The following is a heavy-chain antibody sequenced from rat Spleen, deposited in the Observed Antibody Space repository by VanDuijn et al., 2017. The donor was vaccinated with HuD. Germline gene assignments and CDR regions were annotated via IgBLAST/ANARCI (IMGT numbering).Heavy chain of an antibody. Sequence: EVQLVESGGGLVQPGRSLKLSCAASGFTFSDYYMAWIRQAPGKGLEWVASITNSGGSTYYPDSVKGRFTISRDNAKSTLYLQMNSLRSEDTATYYCTREDWSFDNWGQGVMVTVSS. V-gene: IGHV5-31*01. D-gene: IGHD4-2*01. CDR3: TREDWSFDN. CDR2: ITNSGGST. J-gene: IGHJ2*01. CDR1: GFTFSDYY.